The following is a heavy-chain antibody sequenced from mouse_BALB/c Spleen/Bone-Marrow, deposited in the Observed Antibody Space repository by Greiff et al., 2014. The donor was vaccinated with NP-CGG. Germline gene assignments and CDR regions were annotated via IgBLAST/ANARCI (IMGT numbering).Heavy chain of an antibody. CDR3: ARESPSYPLDY. Sequence: EVQLQQSGAELVKPGASVKLSCTASGFNIKDTYIHWVKQSPEQGLEWIGRIDPGSGSTKYDPKFQGKATIKEDTSSNAAFVQLSSLTSEDTAVYYCARESPSYPLDYGGQGTSVP. CDR2: IDPGSGST. V-gene: IGHV14-3*02. J-gene: IGHJ4*01. CDR1: GFNIKDTY.